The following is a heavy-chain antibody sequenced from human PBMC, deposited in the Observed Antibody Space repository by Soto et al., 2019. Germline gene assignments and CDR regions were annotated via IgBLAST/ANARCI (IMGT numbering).Heavy chain of an antibody. D-gene: IGHD6-13*01. CDR1: GFTFSSYA. J-gene: IGHJ3*02. V-gene: IGHV3-23*01. CDR3: AKRAGIAAAGPRGAFDI. CDR2: ISGSGGST. Sequence: PWGSLRLSCAASGFTFSSYAMSWVRQAPGKGLEWVSAISGSGGSTYYADSVKGRFTISRDNSKNTLYLQMNSLRAEDTAVYYCAKRAGIAAAGPRGAFDIWGQGTMVTVS.